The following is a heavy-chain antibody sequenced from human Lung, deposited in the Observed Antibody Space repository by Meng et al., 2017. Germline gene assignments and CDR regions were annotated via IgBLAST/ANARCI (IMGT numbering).Heavy chain of an antibody. CDR3: ARGPTTMAHDFDY. CDR2: INHSGST. V-gene: IGHV4-34*01. D-gene: IGHD4-11*01. CDR1: GGSFSDSY. J-gene: IGHJ4*02. Sequence: QVQLQQWGAGLLKPSETLSLTCVVSGGSFSDSYWSWIRQPRGKGLEWIGEINHSGSTNYNPSLESRATISVDTSQNNLSLKLSSVTAADSAVYYCARGPTTMAHDFDYWGQGTLVTVSS.